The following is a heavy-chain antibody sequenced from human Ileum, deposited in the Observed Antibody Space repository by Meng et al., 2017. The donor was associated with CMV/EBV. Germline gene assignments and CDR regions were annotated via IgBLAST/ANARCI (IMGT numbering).Heavy chain of an antibody. CDR1: GIVFSTYS. CDR2: ISSTSDTI. D-gene: IGHD2-2*01. Sequence: GESLKISCAASGIVFSTYSMNWVRQAPGKGLEWISFISSTSDTIYYADSVKGRFTTSRDDAKNSLYLQMNSLRAEDTGVDYCAREGCTSTTCYPLSDSYLWGQGTLVTVSS. J-gene: IGHJ4*02. V-gene: IGHV3-48*04. CDR3: AREGCTSTTCYPLSDSYL.